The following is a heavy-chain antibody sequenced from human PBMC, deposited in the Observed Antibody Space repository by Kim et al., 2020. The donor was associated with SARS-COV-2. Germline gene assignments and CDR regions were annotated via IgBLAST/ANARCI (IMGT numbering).Heavy chain of an antibody. CDR2: FDPEDGET. V-gene: IGHV1-24*01. D-gene: IGHD3-10*01. CDR1: GYTLTELS. Sequence: ASVKVSCKVSGYTLTELSMHWVRQAPGKGLEWMGGFDPEDGETIYAQKFQGRVTMTEDTSTDTAYMELSSLRSEDTAVYYCATVNRPNYYGSGSYYPAYWGQGTLVTVSS. CDR3: ATVNRPNYYGSGSYYPAY. J-gene: IGHJ4*02.